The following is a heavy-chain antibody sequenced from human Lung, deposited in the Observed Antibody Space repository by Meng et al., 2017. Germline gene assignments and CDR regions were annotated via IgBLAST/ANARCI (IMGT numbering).Heavy chain of an antibody. D-gene: IGHD2-2*01. Sequence: SVKVSCKALGGIFSNYVIGWVRQAPGQGLEWMGGINAVFGTTNYEQKFQGRVTITTDESTSTVYMELTRLTSEDTAVYFCARKAGNCISTTCYSFEDWGQGTLVTVSS. CDR2: INAVFGTT. V-gene: IGHV1-69*05. CDR3: ARKAGNCISTTCYSFED. J-gene: IGHJ4*01. CDR1: GGIFSNYV.